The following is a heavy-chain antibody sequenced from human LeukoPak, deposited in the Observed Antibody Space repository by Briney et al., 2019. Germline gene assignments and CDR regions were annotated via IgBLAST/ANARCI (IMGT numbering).Heavy chain of an antibody. D-gene: IGHD3-10*01. CDR2: ISNDGRST. CDR1: GFSFNSYW. CDR3: TRGREGNYGLFDS. Sequence: GGSLRLSCAASGFSFNSYWMHWVRQAPGSGLVWVSRISNDGRSTSFADSVKGRFTISRDNAKNALYLQMNSLSAEDTAVYYCTRGREGNYGLFDSWGQETLVTVSS. V-gene: IGHV3-74*01. J-gene: IGHJ4*02.